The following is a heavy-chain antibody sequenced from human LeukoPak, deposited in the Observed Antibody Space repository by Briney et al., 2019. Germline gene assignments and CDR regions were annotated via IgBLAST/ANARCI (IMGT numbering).Heavy chain of an antibody. D-gene: IGHD3-22*01. Sequence: GGSLRLSCAASGFTFNDYAMHWVRQAPGKGLEWVSGISWNSGSIDYADSVKGRFTISRDNAKSSLYLQMNSLRAENTALYYRAKGWSSGSRTSLDCWGQGTLVTVSS. J-gene: IGHJ4*02. CDR3: AKGWSSGSRTSLDC. V-gene: IGHV3-9*01. CDR1: GFTFNDYA. CDR2: ISWNSGSI.